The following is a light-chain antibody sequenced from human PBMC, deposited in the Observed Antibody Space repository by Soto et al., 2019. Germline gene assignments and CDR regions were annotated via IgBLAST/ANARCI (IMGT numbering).Light chain of an antibody. CDR1: ISDIGDYNY. J-gene: IGLJ2*01. CDR2: DVS. Sequence: QSALTQPASVSGSPGQSITISFTGTISDIGDYNYVSWYQQHPGKAPKLMIYDVSNRPSGVSNRFSGSKSGYTASLTMSGLQPEDEADYYCSSYRSSSPLVVFGGGTKLTV. CDR3: SSYRSSSPLVV. V-gene: IGLV2-14*03.